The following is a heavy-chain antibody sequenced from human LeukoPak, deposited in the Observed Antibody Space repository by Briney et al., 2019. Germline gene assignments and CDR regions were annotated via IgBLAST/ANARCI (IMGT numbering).Heavy chain of an antibody. J-gene: IGHJ4*02. D-gene: IGHD3-3*01. CDR2: ISAYNGNT. Sequence: GASVKVSCKASGYTFTSYGISWVRQAPGQGLEWMGWISAYNGNTNYAQKLQGRVTMTTDTSTSTAYMELSRLRSDDTAVYYCARGRFLEWLFVYFDYWGQGTLVTASS. CDR1: GYTFTSYG. CDR3: ARGRFLEWLFVYFDY. V-gene: IGHV1-18*01.